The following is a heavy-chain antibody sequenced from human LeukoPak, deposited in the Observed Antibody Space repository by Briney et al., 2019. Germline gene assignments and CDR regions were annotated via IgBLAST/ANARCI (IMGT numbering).Heavy chain of an antibody. J-gene: IGHJ4*02. D-gene: IGHD2-2*01. CDR3: ARGPPEYCRSTSCYGLDY. V-gene: IGHV4-34*01. CDR1: GGSFGGYY. CDR2: INHSGST. Sequence: SETLSLTCAVYGGSFGGYYWSWIRQPPGKGLEWIGEINHSGSTNYNPSLKSRVTISVDTSKNQFSLKLSSVTAADTAVYYCARGPPEYCRSTSCYGLDYWGQGTLVTVSS.